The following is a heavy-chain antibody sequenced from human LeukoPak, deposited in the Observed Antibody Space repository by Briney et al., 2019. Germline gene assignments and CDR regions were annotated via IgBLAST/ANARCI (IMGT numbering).Heavy chain of an antibody. CDR2: IIPIFGTA. D-gene: IGHD3-10*01. CDR3: ARSPFSGTFWSHYPGATEYNWFDP. V-gene: IGHV1-69*06. J-gene: IGHJ5*02. CDR1: GVTFTSYA. Sequence: ASVKVSCKASGVTFTSYAFSWVRQAPGQGLEWMGGIIPIFGTANYAQKFQGRVTITADKSTSTAYMELSSLRSEDTAVYYCARSPFSGTFWSHYPGATEYNWFDPWGQGTLVTVSS.